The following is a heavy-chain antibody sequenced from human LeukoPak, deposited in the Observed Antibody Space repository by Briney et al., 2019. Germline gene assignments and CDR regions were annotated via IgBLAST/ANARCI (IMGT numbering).Heavy chain of an antibody. Sequence: GASVKVSCKASGYTFTGYYIHWLRQAPGQGLEWMGQINPNSGGTNYAQKFQGRVTMTRDTSISTAYMELSRLKSDDTAVYYCARVGVDLWFDPWGQGTLVTASS. V-gene: IGHV1-2*06. J-gene: IGHJ5*02. D-gene: IGHD3/OR15-3a*01. CDR2: INPNSGGT. CDR1: GYTFTGYY. CDR3: ARVGVDLWFDP.